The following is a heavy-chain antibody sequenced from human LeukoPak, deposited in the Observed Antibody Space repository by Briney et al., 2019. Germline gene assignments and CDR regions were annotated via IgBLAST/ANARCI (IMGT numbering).Heavy chain of an antibody. CDR1: GCSISSGYH. J-gene: IGHJ4*02. CDR2: TYHDGTT. Sequence: SETLSLTCTVSGCSISSGYHWGWIRQPPGKGLEWIGNTYHDGTTYYNPSLKSRVTISVDTSKNQFSLKLSSVTAADTAVYYSARSDSGQIDFWGQGTLVTVSS. D-gene: IGHD2-15*01. CDR3: ARSDSGQIDF. V-gene: IGHV4-38-2*02.